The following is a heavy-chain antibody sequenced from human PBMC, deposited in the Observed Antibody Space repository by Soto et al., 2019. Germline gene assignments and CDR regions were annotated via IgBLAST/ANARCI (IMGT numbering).Heavy chain of an antibody. V-gene: IGHV3-48*04. J-gene: IGHJ5*02. D-gene: IGHD3-22*01. CDR2: IHGTRSII. Sequence: PGGSLRLSCAVSGFTFSTHAMNWVRQAPGKGLEWVAYIHGTRSIIYYADSVKGRFTISRDNAKNSMFLQMASLKASDTAVYFCARKDKSGYFNWFDPWGQGTLVTVSS. CDR1: GFTFSTHA. CDR3: ARKDKSGYFNWFDP.